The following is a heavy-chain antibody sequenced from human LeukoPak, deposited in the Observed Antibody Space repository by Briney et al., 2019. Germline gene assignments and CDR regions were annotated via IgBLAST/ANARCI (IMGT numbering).Heavy chain of an antibody. D-gene: IGHD6-19*01. J-gene: IGHJ4*02. CDR2: ISSSGSTI. CDR3: AREESSGWNMYFDY. CDR1: GFTFSSYE. Sequence: HAGGSLRLSCAASGFTFSSYEMNWVRQAPGKGLEWVSYISSSGSTIYYADSVKGRFTISRDNAKNSLYLQMNSLRAEDTAVYYCAREESSGWNMYFDYWGQGTLVTVSS. V-gene: IGHV3-48*03.